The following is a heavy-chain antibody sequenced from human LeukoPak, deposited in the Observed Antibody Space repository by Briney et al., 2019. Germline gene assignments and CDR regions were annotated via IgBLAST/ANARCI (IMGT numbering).Heavy chain of an antibody. CDR1: KFSFSNNW. D-gene: IGHD5-12*01. J-gene: IGHJ4*02. V-gene: IGHV3-7*01. Sequence: GRSLRLSCAVSKFSFSNNWMSWVRHVPGKGLECVAKINPDGTDKYYVDSVRGRFTISRDNAKDSLYLQMNSLRAEDTAVYYCATEIWWRFDYWGQGILVTVSS. CDR3: ATEIWWRFDY. CDR2: INPDGTDK.